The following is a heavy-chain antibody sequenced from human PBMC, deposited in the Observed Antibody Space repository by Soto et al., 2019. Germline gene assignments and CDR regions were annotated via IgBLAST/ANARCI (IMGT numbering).Heavy chain of an antibody. J-gene: IGHJ4*02. V-gene: IGHV1-46*01. CDR3: ARVMTTVTTGEFDY. CDR1: GYTFTTYY. Sequence: ASLEVSWKASGYTFTTYYMHWVRQAPGQGLEWMGIISPDGGRTSYAQKFQGRVTITADESTSTAYMELSSLRSEDTAVYYCARVMTTVTTGEFDYWGQGTLVTVSS. D-gene: IGHD4-4*01. CDR2: ISPDGGRT.